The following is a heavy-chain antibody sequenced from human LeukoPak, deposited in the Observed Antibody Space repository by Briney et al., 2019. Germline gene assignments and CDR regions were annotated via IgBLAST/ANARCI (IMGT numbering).Heavy chain of an antibody. CDR1: GYTFTSYD. CDR3: ARDVGTKQLVWLYYYGMDV. Sequence: ASVKVSCKASGYTFTSYDINWVRQATGQGLEWMGWMNPNSGNTGYAQKFQGRVTMTRNTSISTAYMELSSLRSEDTAVYYCARDVGTKQLVWLYYYGMDVWGQGTTVTVSS. CDR2: MNPNSGNT. D-gene: IGHD6-6*01. V-gene: IGHV1-8*01. J-gene: IGHJ6*02.